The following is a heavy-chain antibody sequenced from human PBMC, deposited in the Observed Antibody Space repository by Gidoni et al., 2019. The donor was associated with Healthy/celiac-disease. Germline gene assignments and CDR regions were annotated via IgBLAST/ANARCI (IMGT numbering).Heavy chain of an antibody. J-gene: IGHJ4*02. Sequence: EVQLVESGGGLVQPGGSLRLSCAASGFTFSSYSMNWVRQAPGKGLEWVSYISSSSSTIYYADSVKGRFTISRYNAKNSLYLQMNSLRAEDTAVYYCARFSWNYEEDYWGQGTLVTVSS. V-gene: IGHV3-48*01. CDR3: ARFSWNYEEDY. CDR1: GFTFSSYS. CDR2: ISSSSSTI. D-gene: IGHD1-7*01.